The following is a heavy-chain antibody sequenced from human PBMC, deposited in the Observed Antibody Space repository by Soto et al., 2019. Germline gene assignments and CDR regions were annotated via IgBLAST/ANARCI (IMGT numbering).Heavy chain of an antibody. CDR3: ARDKITGLFDY. CDR2: INHRGST. V-gene: IGHV4-34*01. Sequence: QVPLQQWGAGLLKPSEPLSLTCAVSGGSFSGYYWTWIRQPPGTGLEWIGDINHRGSTNYNPSPKSRVTISVDTSKNQFSLKLTAVTAADTAVYDGARDKITGLFDYGGQGTLVTASS. D-gene: IGHD2-8*02. J-gene: IGHJ4*02. CDR1: GGSFSGYY.